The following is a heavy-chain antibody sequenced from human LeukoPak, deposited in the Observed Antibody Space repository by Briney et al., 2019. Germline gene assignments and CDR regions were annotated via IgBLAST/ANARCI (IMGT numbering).Heavy chain of an antibody. J-gene: IGHJ4*02. CDR3: TRDQTNY. CDR2: IFSNGDT. CDR1: EFTVSRDY. Sequence: SGGSLRLSCTASEFTVSRDYMLWVRQAPGKGLEWVSLIFSNGDTHYADSVKGRFTISRDTSKNTVYLQMNSLRVEDTAMYYCTRDQTNYWGQGTLVTVSS. V-gene: IGHV3-53*01.